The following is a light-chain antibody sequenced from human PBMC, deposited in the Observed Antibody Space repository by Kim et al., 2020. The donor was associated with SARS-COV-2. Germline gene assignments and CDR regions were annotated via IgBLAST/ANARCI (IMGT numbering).Light chain of an antibody. CDR2: DTA. CDR1: QSVVTY. CDR3: KQRKSGPLT. Sequence: LSPGERATLTCRTSQSVVTYLAWYQQKPGQPPTLLIYDTANRATGIPARFSGSGSGTDFTLTISTLEPEDFAVYYCKQRKSGPLTFAGGTKVDIK. J-gene: IGKJ4*01. V-gene: IGKV3-11*01.